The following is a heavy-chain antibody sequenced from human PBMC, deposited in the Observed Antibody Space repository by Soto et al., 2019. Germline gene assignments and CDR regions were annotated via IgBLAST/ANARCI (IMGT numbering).Heavy chain of an antibody. CDR2: IYPGDSDT. CDR1: GYSFTSYW. J-gene: IGHJ4*02. CDR3: ARQPMTTVTTTDY. Sequence: ESLKISCKGSGYSFTSYWIGWVRQMPGKGLEWMGIIYPGDSDTRYSPSFQGQVTISADKSISTAYLQWSRLKASDTAMYYCARQPMTTVTTTDYWGQGTLVTVSS. V-gene: IGHV5-51*01. D-gene: IGHD4-17*01.